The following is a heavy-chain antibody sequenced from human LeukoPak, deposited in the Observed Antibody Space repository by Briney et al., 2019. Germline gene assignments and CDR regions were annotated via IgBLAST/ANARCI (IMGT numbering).Heavy chain of an antibody. CDR1: GYTFTSYA. J-gene: IGHJ6*02. CDR2: INAGNGNT. Sequence: ASVKVSCKASGYTFTSYAMHWVRQAPGQRLEWMGWINAGNGNTKYSQKFQGRVTITRDTSASTAYMELSSLRSEDTAVYYCAGPGLSTIFGVVLPAKDYYYHGMDVWGQGTTVTVSS. CDR3: AGPGLSTIFGVVLPAKDYYYHGMDV. D-gene: IGHD3-3*01. V-gene: IGHV1-3*01.